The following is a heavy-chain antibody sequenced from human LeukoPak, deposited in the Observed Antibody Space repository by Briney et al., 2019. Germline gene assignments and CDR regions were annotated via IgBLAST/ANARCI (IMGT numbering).Heavy chain of an antibody. CDR3: AMYSSANAREFQG. CDR2: ISWNSGSI. J-gene: IGHJ1*01. V-gene: IGHV3-9*01. Sequence: GRSLRLSCAASGFTFDDYAMHWVRQAPGKGLEWVSGISWNSGSIGYADSVKGRFTISRDNAKNSLYLQMNSLRAEDTAVYYCAMYSSANAREFQGWGQGTLVTVSS. D-gene: IGHD3-22*01. CDR1: GFTFDDYA.